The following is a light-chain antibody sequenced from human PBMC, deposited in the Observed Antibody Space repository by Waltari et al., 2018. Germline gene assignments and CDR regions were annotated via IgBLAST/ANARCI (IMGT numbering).Light chain of an antibody. CDR2: DNI. J-gene: IGLJ1*01. CDR3: ASWDTSLSVFV. Sequence: QSVLTQPPSVSAAPGQKVTISCSGSGSNVGSNFVQWYCQLPGAPPHLLIYDNIKRPSGIADRFSGSKSGTSATLGITGLQIGDEADYYCASWDTSLSVFVFGSGTKVTVL. CDR1: GSNVGSNF. V-gene: IGLV1-51*01.